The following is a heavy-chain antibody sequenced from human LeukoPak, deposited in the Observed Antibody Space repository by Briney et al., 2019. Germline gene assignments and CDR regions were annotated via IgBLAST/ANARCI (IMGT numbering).Heavy chain of an antibody. Sequence: SETLSLTCAVYGGSFSGYYWSWVRQPPGKGLEWIGEINHSGSTNYNPSLKSRVTISVDTSKNQFSLKLSSVTAADTAVYYCAAMPHSSGWVPTTPFDYWGKGTLVTVSS. CDR2: INHSGST. CDR3: AAMPHSSGWVPTTPFDY. CDR1: GGSFSGYY. J-gene: IGHJ4*02. V-gene: IGHV4-34*01. D-gene: IGHD6-19*01.